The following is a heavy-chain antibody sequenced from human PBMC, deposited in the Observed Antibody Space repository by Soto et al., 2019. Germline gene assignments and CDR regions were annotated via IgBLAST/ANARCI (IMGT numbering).Heavy chain of an antibody. Sequence: GGSLRLSCAASRFTFSSYAMSWVPEAPGKGLEWVSAISGSGGSTYYADSVKGRFTISRDNSKNTLDLQMNSLRDEDTAVYYCANSRLDTYYYDSSGYSFDYWGQESLFTVSS. CDR2: ISGSGGST. CDR1: RFTFSSYA. J-gene: IGHJ4*02. V-gene: IGHV3-23*01. CDR3: ANSRLDTYYYDSSGYSFDY. D-gene: IGHD3-22*01.